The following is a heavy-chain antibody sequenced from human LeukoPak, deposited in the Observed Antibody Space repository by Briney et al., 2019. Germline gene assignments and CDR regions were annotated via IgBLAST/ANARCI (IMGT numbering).Heavy chain of an antibody. CDR2: ISGSGGST. J-gene: IGHJ4*02. V-gene: IGHV3-23*01. D-gene: IGHD6-13*01. CDR1: GFTFSSYA. CDR3: AKEVAAAGTSWPPLYYFDY. Sequence: GGSLRLSCAASGFTFSSYAMSWVRQAPGRGLEWVSAISGSGGSTYYADSVKGRFTISRDNSKNTLYLQMNSLRAEDTAVYYCAKEVAAAGTSWPPLYYFDYWGQGTLVTVSS.